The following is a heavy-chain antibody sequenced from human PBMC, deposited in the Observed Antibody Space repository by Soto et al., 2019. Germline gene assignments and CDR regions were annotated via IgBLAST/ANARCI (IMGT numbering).Heavy chain of an antibody. CDR2: VIPIVGTV. V-gene: IGHV1-69*06. CDR3: AKGEVPEAVVGSLYYYALDV. Sequence: QVQLVQSGAEVKKPGSSMKVSCKASGGTFSPYTISWVRQAPRHGREWMGGVIPIVGTVTYAQKFQCRGTITADKSTTTVYMELRNLTSEDTAGYYCAKGEVPEAVVGSLYYYALDVWGQGTAVTVSS. J-gene: IGHJ6*02. CDR1: GGTFSPYT. D-gene: IGHD3-16*01.